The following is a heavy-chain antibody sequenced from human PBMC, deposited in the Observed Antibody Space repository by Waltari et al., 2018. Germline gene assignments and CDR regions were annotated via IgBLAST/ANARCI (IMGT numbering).Heavy chain of an antibody. CDR1: GGTFSSYA. CDR2: IIPIFGTA. D-gene: IGHD5-12*01. V-gene: IGHV1-69*01. CDR3: ARVRRDGYMRPNAYFDY. J-gene: IGHJ4*02. Sequence: QVQLVQSGAEVKKPGSSVKVSCKASGGTFSSYAISWVRQAPGQGLEWMGGIIPIFGTANYAQKFQGRVTITADESTSTAYMELSSLRSEDTAVYYCARVRRDGYMRPNAYFDYWGQGTLVTVSS.